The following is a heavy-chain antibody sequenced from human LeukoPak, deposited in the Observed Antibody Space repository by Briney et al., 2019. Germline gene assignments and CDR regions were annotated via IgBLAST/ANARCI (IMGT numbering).Heavy chain of an antibody. J-gene: IGHJ5*02. CDR3: ARGTPHTYYDILTGYNWFDP. Sequence: SETLSLTCTVSGGSISSYYWSWIRQPPGKGLEWIGYIYYSGSTNYNPSLKSRVTISVDTSKNQFSLKLSSVTAADTAVYYCARGTPHTYYDILTGYNWFDPWGQGTLVTVSS. V-gene: IGHV4-59*01. D-gene: IGHD3-9*01. CDR2: IYYSGST. CDR1: GGSISSYY.